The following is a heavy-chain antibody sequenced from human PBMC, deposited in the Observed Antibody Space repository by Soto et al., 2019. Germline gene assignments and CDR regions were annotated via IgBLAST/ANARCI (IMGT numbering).Heavy chain of an antibody. CDR3: AKATATGGGAFEI. J-gene: IGHJ3*02. CDR1: GFICSSYD. Sequence: GGSLRLSCAVSGFICSSYDMSWVRQAPGKGLEWVSTILVGGSTHYEDSVRGRFTISRDTSKNTVYLQMNSLTAGDTAVYYCAKATATGGGAFEICGQGTMVTVSS. V-gene: IGHV3-23*01. CDR2: ILVGGST. D-gene: IGHD2-8*02.